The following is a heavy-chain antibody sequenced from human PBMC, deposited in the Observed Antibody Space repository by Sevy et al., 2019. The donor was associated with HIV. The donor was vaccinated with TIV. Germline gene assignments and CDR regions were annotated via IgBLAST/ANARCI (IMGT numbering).Heavy chain of an antibody. Sequence: GESLKISCKGSGYSFTSYWIGWVRQMPGKGLEWMGIIYPGDSDTRYSPSFQGQVTISADKSISTAYLQWSSLKASDTAMYYCVSRSGSYSTGFDYWGQGTLVTVSS. J-gene: IGHJ4*02. CDR2: IYPGDSDT. V-gene: IGHV5-51*01. CDR3: VSRSGSYSTGFDY. D-gene: IGHD1-26*01. CDR1: GYSFTSYW.